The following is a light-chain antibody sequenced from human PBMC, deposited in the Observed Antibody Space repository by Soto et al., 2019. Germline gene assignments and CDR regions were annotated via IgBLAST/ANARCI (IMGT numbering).Light chain of an antibody. Sequence: QLVLTQSPSASASLGASVKLTCTLSSGHSTYTIAWHQQQPEKGPRYLMNINSDGSHTKGDGIPDRFSGSSSGAERYLTISSLQSEDEADYYCQTWGTGYAVFGGGTQLT. CDR3: QTWGTGYAV. J-gene: IGLJ7*01. CDR1: SGHSTYT. V-gene: IGLV4-69*01. CDR2: INSDGSH.